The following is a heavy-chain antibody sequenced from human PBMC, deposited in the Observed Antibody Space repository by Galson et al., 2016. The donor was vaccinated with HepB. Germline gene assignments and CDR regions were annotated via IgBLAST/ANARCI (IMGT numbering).Heavy chain of an antibody. CDR2: IQQSGVEK. Sequence: SLRLSCAASGFTFSNYWMSWVRQAPGKGLEWVANIQQSGVEKYYVDSVRGRFTISRDNAKDSVYLQMNSLRVEDTAVYFCVTYYYGLGTEIWGRGTLVTVSS. CDR1: GFTFSNYW. CDR3: VTYYYGLGTEI. V-gene: IGHV3-7*03. J-gene: IGHJ4*02. D-gene: IGHD3-10*01.